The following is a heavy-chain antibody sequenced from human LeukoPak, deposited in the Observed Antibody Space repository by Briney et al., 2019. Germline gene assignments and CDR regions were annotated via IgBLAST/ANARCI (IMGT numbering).Heavy chain of an antibody. V-gene: IGHV3-23*01. CDR1: GFTFSSYA. CDR3: AKESAYYDSSGYTEYFQH. CDR2: ISGSGGST. J-gene: IGHJ1*01. D-gene: IGHD3-22*01. Sequence: GGSLRLSCAASGFTFSSYAMSWVRQAPGKGLEWVSAISGSGGSTYYADSVKGWFTISRDNSKNTLYLQMNSLRAEDTAVYYCAKESAYYDSSGYTEYFQHWGQGTLVTVSS.